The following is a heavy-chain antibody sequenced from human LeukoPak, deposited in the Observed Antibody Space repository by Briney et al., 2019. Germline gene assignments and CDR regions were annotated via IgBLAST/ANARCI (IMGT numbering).Heavy chain of an antibody. J-gene: IGHJ5*02. CDR3: ARGSGGSQYLRWFDP. V-gene: IGHV4-30-4*01. CDR1: GGSISSGSYY. CDR2: IYYTRST. D-gene: IGHD2-15*01. Sequence: SETLSLTCTVSGGSISSGSYYWGWIRQSPGKGLEWIGYIYYTRSTFYNPSLESRITISVDTSKNQFSLKLTSVTVADTAVYYCARGSGGSQYLRWFDPWGQGTLVSVSS.